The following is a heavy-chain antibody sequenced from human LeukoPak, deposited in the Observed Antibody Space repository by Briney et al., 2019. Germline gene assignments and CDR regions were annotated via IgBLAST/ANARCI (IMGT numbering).Heavy chain of an antibody. Sequence: GGSLRLSCAASGFTVSSNYMSSGRQAPGNGLEGGSGIRWNSGSIGYAASGKCRFTISRENAKNSLYLQRNSLRAQDTALYYCATDRLSRSYHYYYGMAVWGQGTTVTVSS. J-gene: IGHJ6*02. CDR1: GFTVSSNY. CDR3: ATDRLSRSYHYYYGMAV. CDR2: IRWNSGSI. D-gene: IGHD1-26*01. V-gene: IGHV3-9*01.